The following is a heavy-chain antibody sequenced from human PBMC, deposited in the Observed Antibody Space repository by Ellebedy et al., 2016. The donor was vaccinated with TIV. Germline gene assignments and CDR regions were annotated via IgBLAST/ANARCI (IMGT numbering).Heavy chain of an antibody. V-gene: IGHV3-21*01. CDR2: ISSTSSFI. CDR1: GFTFSSYS. J-gene: IGHJ4*02. D-gene: IGHD3-10*01. Sequence: PGGSLRLSCAASGFTFSSYSMNWVRQAPGRGLEWVSSISSTSSFIYYADSMKGRFTISRDNAKNSLYLHVNSLRAEDTAVYYCARGGLWFEDLDYWGQGTLVTVSS. CDR3: ARGGLWFEDLDY.